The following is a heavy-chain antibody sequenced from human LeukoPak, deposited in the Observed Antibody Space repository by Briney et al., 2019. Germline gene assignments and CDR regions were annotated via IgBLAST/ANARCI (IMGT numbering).Heavy chain of an antibody. J-gene: IGHJ4*02. CDR1: GGSISSYY. Sequence: SETLSLTCTVSGGSISSYYWSWIRQPPGKGLEWIGYIYYSGSTNYNPSLKSRVTISVDTSKNQFSPKLSSVTAADTAVYYCARMYYYDSSGYLVDYWGQGTLVTVSS. V-gene: IGHV4-59*01. D-gene: IGHD3-22*01. CDR3: ARMYYYDSSGYLVDY. CDR2: IYYSGST.